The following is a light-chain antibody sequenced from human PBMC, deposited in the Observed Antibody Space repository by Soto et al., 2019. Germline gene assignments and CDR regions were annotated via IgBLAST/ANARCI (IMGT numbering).Light chain of an antibody. V-gene: IGLV1-40*01. Sequence: QSVLTQPPSVSGAPGQRFTISCTGSSSNIGAGYDVHWYQQLPGSAPKLLIYVNNNRPSGIPDRFSGSKSGTSASLAITGLQAEDEADYYCQSYDTSRSGSRVFGGGTKLTVL. CDR1: SSNIGAGYD. J-gene: IGLJ3*02. CDR2: VNN. CDR3: QSYDTSRSGSRV.